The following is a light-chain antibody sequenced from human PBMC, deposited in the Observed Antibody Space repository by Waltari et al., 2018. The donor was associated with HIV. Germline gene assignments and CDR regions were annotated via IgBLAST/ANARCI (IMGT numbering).Light chain of an antibody. J-gene: IGKJ5*01. V-gene: IGKV3-11*01. CDR1: QSVITY. CDR3: QHHHSWPFT. CDR2: DS. Sequence: VLTQSPASLSLSPGDRATLSCRASQSVITYLGWYQQKPGQAPRLLIFDSKRASGIPARFSGSGSGTDFTLTISGLEPDDSAIYYCQHHHSWPFTFGQGTRLEI.